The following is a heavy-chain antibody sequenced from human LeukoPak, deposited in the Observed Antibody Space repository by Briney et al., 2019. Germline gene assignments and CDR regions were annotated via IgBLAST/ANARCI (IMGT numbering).Heavy chain of an antibody. CDR3: AREQWLVLSHYYYYYGMDV. Sequence: GASVKVSCKASGYTFTSYYMHWVRQAPGQGLEWMGIINPSGGSTSYAQKFQGRVIMTRDTSTSTVYMELSSLRSEDTAVYYCAREQWLVLSHYYYYYGMDVWGQGTTVTVSS. D-gene: IGHD6-19*01. CDR1: GYTFTSYY. CDR2: INPSGGST. J-gene: IGHJ6*02. V-gene: IGHV1-46*01.